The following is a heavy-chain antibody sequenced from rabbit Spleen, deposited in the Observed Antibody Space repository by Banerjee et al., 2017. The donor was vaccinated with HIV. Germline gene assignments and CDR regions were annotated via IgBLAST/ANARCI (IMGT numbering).Heavy chain of an antibody. J-gene: IGHJ3*01. CDR1: GFSFSGRDV. Sequence: QEQLEESGGGLVKPEGSLTLTCKASGFSFSGRDVMCWVRQAPGKGLEWIACINSATGKPVYATWAKGRFTISTTSSTTVTLQMTSLTAADTATYFCARDLAGAIGWNFYLWGQGTLVTVS. D-gene: IGHD4-1*01. CDR3: ARDLAGAIGWNFYL. CDR2: INSATGKP. V-gene: IGHV1S45*01.